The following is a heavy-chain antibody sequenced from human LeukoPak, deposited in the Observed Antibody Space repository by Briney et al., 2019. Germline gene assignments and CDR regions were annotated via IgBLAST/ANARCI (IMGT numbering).Heavy chain of an antibody. D-gene: IGHD1-26*01. Sequence: SETLSLTCTVSGGSISSSSYYWGWIRQPPGKGLEWIGSIYYSGSTYYNPSLKSRVTISVDTSKNQFSLKLSSVTAADRAVYYCARHGGYAYAFDIWGQGTTATVSS. CDR2: IYYSGST. CDR3: ARHGGYAYAFDI. J-gene: IGHJ3*02. V-gene: IGHV4-39*01. CDR1: GGSISSSSYY.